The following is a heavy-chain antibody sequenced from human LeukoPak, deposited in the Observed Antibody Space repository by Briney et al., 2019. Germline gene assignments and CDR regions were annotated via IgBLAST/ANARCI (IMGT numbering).Heavy chain of an antibody. CDR2: IWYDGSNK. V-gene: IGHV3-33*01. J-gene: IGHJ3*02. CDR3: ARSVLPTRAGDFDI. D-gene: IGHD3-10*01. CDR1: GFTFSSYG. Sequence: GGSLRLSCAASGFTFSSYGMHWVRQAPGKGLEWVAVIWYDGSNKYYADSVKGRFTISRDNSKNTLYLQMNSLRAEDTAVYYCARSVLPTRAGDFDIWGQGTMVTVSS.